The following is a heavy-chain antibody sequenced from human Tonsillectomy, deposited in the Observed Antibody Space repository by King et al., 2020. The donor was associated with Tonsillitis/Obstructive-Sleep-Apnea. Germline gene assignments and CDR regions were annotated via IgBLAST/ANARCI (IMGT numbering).Heavy chain of an antibody. V-gene: IGHV4-34*01. CDR1: GGSFSGYF. CDR2: INHSGST. CDR3: ARGGYCSSTSCYLRWFDP. Sequence: QVQLQQWGAGLLKPSETLSLTCAVYGGSFSGYFWSWIRQPPGKGLEWIGEINHSGSTNYNPSLKSRVNISVDTPKNQFSLKLCSVTAADTAVYYCARGGYCSSTSCYLRWFDPWGQGTLVTVSS. D-gene: IGHD2-2*01. J-gene: IGHJ5*02.